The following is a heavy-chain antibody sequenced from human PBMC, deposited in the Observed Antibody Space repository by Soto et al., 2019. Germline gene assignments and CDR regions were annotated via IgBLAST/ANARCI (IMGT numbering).Heavy chain of an antibody. CDR3: SKWSGFGDA. Sequence: GGSLRPPSAALGFTFSSYSLAWVRQAPGKGLEWVSGISDSGGNTWYADSVKGRFTISRDNSKNTLFRQMNSLRAEDTAVYFCSKWSGFGDAWGQGTLVTVSS. V-gene: IGHV3-23*01. CDR1: GFTFSSYS. CDR2: ISDSGGNT. J-gene: IGHJ5*02. D-gene: IGHD3-10*01.